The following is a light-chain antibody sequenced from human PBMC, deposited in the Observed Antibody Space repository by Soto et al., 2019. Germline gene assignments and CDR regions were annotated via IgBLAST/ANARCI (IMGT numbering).Light chain of an antibody. J-gene: IGKJ4*01. CDR3: QQYNNWPQLT. CDR2: GAS. Sequence: EIVMTQSPATLSVSPGERATLSCRASQSVGSNLAWYQQKPGQAPRLLIYGASTRATGIPARFSGGGSGTEFTLTISSLQSEDFAIYYCQQYNNWPQLTFGGGTKVDIK. CDR1: QSVGSN. V-gene: IGKV3-15*01.